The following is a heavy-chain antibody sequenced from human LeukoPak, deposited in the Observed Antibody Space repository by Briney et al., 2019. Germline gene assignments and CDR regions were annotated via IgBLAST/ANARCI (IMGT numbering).Heavy chain of an antibody. CDR1: GYTFTSYD. V-gene: IGHV1-8*01. Sequence: ASVKVSCKASGYTFTSYDINWVRQATGQGLEWMGWTNPNRGNTGYAQKFQGRVTMTRNTSIRTAYMELSSLRSEDTAVYYCARALDYSSGWYLGLIDYYYGMDVWGQGTTVTVSS. CDR3: ARALDYSSGWYLGLIDYYYGMDV. CDR2: TNPNRGNT. D-gene: IGHD6-19*01. J-gene: IGHJ6*02.